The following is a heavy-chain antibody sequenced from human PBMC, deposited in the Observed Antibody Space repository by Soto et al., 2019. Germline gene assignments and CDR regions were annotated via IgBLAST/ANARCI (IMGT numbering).Heavy chain of an antibody. CDR1: GLTFNRYW. CDR3: AREFCSGGNCYTYYFDP. Sequence: GGSRRRSWAASGLTFNRYWMHWVRHAPGKGLVWVSHINTDGSNTNYADSVKGRFTISRDNAKSTLFLQMNSLRDEDTAVYYCAREFCSGGNCYTYYFDPWGQGIPVTVSS. J-gene: IGHJ5*02. D-gene: IGHD2-15*01. V-gene: IGHV3-74*01. CDR2: INTDGSNT.